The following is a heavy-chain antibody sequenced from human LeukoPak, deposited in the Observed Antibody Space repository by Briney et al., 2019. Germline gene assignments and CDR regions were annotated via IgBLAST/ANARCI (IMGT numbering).Heavy chain of an antibody. CDR3: ARDWDIVGSSGYLFDY. CDR1: AVTFSTYR. D-gene: IGHD3-22*01. V-gene: IGHV3-7*03. J-gene: IGHJ4*02. Sequence: GGYLRLSCTVAAVTFSTYRMSWVRQAPWKGREWVGNIKQDGSEKYYVDSVKGRFTISRDNAKNSLYLQMNSLRAEDTAVYYCARDWDIVGSSGYLFDYWGQGTLVTVSS. CDR2: IKQDGSEK.